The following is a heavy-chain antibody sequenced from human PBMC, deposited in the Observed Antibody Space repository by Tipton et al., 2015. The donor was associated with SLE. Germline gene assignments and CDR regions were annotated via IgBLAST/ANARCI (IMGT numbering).Heavy chain of an antibody. D-gene: IGHD3-16*02. CDR2: IYYSGST. CDR1: GGSISSSSYS. CDR3: ATSVGVFGDY. Sequence: TLSLTCTVSGGSISSSSYSWGWIRQPPGKGLEWIGSIYYSGSTYYNPSLKSRVTISVDTSKNQFSLKLSSVTAADTAVYYCATSVGVFGDYWGQGLLVTVSS. J-gene: IGHJ4*02. V-gene: IGHV4-39*01.